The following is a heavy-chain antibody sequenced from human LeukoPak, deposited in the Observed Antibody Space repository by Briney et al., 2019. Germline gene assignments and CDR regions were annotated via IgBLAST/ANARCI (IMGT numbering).Heavy chain of an antibody. Sequence: GGSLRLSCTASGFIFSNFEMNWVRQAPGKGLQWVAYINSGATSDYYADSVKGRFTISRDNAKNSLYLQMNSLGVQDTAIYYCARVICTGGSCFQNDYWGQGTLVTVSS. V-gene: IGHV3-48*03. J-gene: IGHJ4*02. CDR2: INSGATSD. CDR1: GFIFSNFE. D-gene: IGHD2-8*02. CDR3: ARVICTGGSCFQNDY.